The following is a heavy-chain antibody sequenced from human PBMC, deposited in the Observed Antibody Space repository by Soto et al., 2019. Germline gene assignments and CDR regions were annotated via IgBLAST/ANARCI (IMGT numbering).Heavy chain of an antibody. Sequence: PSETLSLTCAVSGGSISSGGYSWSWIRQPPGTGLEWIGYINHSGSTNYNPSLKSRVTISVDTSKNQFSLKLTSVTAADTAVYYCARDKITGLFDYWGQGTLVTVSS. CDR2: INHSGST. CDR3: ARDKITGLFDY. V-gene: IGHV4-30-2*01. J-gene: IGHJ4*02. CDR1: GGSISSGGYS. D-gene: IGHD2-8*02.